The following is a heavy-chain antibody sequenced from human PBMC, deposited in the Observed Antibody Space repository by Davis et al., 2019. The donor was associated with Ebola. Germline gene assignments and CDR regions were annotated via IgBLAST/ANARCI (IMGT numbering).Heavy chain of an antibody. D-gene: IGHD6-13*01. CDR1: GYTFTAYY. Sequence: ASVKVSCTASGYTFTAYYIHWVRQAPGQGLEWMGWINPNSGGTNYAQKFQGRVTMTRDTSISTAYMELSRLRADDTAVYYCARVVGQQLVRGFWFDPWGQGTLVTVSS. CDR2: INPNSGGT. J-gene: IGHJ5*02. V-gene: IGHV1-2*02. CDR3: ARVVGQQLVRGFWFDP.